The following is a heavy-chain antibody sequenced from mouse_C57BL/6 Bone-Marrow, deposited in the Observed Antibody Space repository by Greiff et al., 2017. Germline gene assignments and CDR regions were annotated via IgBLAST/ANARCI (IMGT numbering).Heavy chain of an antibody. CDR3: ARWGYYGSSLSWFAY. V-gene: IGHV1-50*01. CDR1: GYTFTSYW. CDR2: IDPSDSYT. D-gene: IGHD1-1*01. J-gene: IGHJ3*01. Sequence: VQLQQSGAELVKPGASVKLSCKASGYTFTSYWMQWVKQRPGQGLEWIGEIDPSDSYTNYNQKFKGKATLTVETSSSTAYMQLSSLTSDDSAVYYCARWGYYGSSLSWFAYWGQGTLVTVSA.